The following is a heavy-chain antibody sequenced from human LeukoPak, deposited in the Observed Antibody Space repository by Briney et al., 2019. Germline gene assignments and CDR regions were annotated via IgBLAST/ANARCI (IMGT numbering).Heavy chain of an antibody. D-gene: IGHD4-17*01. Sequence: PGGSLRLSCAASGFTFSSYRMNWVRQAPGKGLDWVSSISSSSSSIYYADSMKGRFTISRDNVKNLLFLQMNSLRAEDTAIYYCARDRKGRTYGDPYWFFDLWGRGTLVSVSS. V-gene: IGHV3-21*06. CDR3: ARDRKGRTYGDPYWFFDL. CDR2: ISSSSSSI. J-gene: IGHJ2*01. CDR1: GFTFSSYR.